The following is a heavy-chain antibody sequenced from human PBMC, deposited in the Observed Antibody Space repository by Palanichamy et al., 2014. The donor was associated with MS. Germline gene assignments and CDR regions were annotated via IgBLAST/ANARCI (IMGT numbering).Heavy chain of an antibody. CDR2: IWYDGSNK. CDR1: GFTFSSYG. V-gene: IGHV3-33*01. Sequence: QVQLVESGGGAVQPGRSLRLSCAASGFTFSSYGMHWVRQAPGKGLEWVAVIWYDGSNKYYADSVKGRFTISRDNSKNTLYLQMNSLRAEDTAVYYCARGLTTVTLSYFDYWGQGTLVTVSS. J-gene: IGHJ4*02. D-gene: IGHD4-17*01. CDR3: ARGLTTVTLSYFDY.